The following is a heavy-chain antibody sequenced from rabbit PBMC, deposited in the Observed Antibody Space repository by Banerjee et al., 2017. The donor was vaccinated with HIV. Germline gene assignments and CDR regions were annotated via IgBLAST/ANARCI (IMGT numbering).Heavy chain of an antibody. CDR2: IYAGSSGST. Sequence: QQQLEESGGGLVKPGASLTLTCTASGFSFSNGYVMCWVRQAPGKGLEWIACIYAGSSGSTYYASWAKGRFTISKTSSTTVTLQMTSLTDADTATYFCARGGTIYCWNLWGQGTLVTVS. CDR1: GFSFSNGYV. V-gene: IGHV1S45*01. CDR3: ARGGTIYCWNL. D-gene: IGHD8-1*01. J-gene: IGHJ4*01.